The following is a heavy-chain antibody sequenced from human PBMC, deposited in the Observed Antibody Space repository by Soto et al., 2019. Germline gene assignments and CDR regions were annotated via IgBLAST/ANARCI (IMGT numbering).Heavy chain of an antibody. V-gene: IGHV4-31*03. CDR3: ARDRLMATAGTARHYFGLDV. Sequence: PSETLSLTCTVSGGSIRSGGYYWSWFRHNPRSGLEWIGNIYYSGNTYYNPSLKSRLTISVDTSKNQFSLNLSSVTAADTAVYYCARDRLMATAGTARHYFGLDVWGPGTTITV. D-gene: IGHD5-18*01. J-gene: IGHJ6*02. CDR1: GGSIRSGGYY. CDR2: IYYSGNT.